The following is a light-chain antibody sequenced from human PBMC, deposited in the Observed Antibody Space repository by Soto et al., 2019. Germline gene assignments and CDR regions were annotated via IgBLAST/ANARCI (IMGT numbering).Light chain of an antibody. CDR2: DVS. V-gene: IGLV2-11*01. J-gene: IGLJ1*01. CDR3: CSYAGSYINYV. CDR1: SSYIRGYNY. Sequence: CVLTQPASVSGSAGQSITITCTGTSSYIRGYNYVSWYQQHPGKAPKLMISDVSRRPSGVPDRFSGSKSGNTASLTISGLQAEDEADYYCCSYAGSYINYVFGTGTKGNVL.